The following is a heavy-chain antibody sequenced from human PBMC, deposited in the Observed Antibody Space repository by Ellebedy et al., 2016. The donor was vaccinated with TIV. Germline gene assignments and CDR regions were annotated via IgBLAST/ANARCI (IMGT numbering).Heavy chain of an antibody. Sequence: SLKISXAASGFTFDDYAMHWVRQAPGKGLEWVSGISWNSGSIGYADSVKGRFTISRDNAKNSLYLQMNSLRAEDTALYYCAKAHSRFSGYTNYLFDYWGQGTLVTVSS. CDR1: GFTFDDYA. V-gene: IGHV3-9*01. J-gene: IGHJ4*02. CDR2: ISWNSGSI. D-gene: IGHD3-22*01. CDR3: AKAHSRFSGYTNYLFDY.